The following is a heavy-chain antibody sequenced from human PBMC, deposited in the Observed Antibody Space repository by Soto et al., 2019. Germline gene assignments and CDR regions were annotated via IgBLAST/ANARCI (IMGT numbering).Heavy chain of an antibody. J-gene: IGHJ6*02. CDR3: ARGHVIAAAADYYGMDV. D-gene: IGHD6-13*01. CDR1: GGSISSGDYY. Sequence: SETLSLTCTVSGGSISSGDYYWSWIRQPPGKGLEWIGEINHSGSTNYNPSLKSRVTISVDTSKNQFSLKLSSVTAADTAVYYCARGHVIAAAADYYGMDVWGQGTTVTVSS. CDR2: INHSGST. V-gene: IGHV4-39*07.